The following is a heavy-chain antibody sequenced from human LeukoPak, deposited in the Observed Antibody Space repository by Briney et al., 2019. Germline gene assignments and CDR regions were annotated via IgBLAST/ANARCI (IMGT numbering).Heavy chain of an antibody. V-gene: IGHV4-61*02. D-gene: IGHD5-18*01. Sequence: SQTLSLTCTVFGGSISSGSYYWSWIRQPAGKGLEWIGRIYSSGSTDYNPSLKSRVTISVDTSKNQISLKLRSVTAADTAVYYCARWDPGVSYGHPDFWGQGTLVTVSS. CDR2: IYSSGST. J-gene: IGHJ4*02. CDR1: GGSISSGSYY. CDR3: ARWDPGVSYGHPDF.